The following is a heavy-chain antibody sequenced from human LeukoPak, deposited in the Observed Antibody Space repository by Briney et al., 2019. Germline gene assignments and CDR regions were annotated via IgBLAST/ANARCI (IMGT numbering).Heavy chain of an antibody. Sequence: SETLSLTCTVSGGSVSSGSYYWSWIRQPAGKGLEWIGRIYTSGSTNYNPSLKSRVTISVDTSKNQFSLKLSSVTAADTAVYYCARDFMERVPATVGLPYYYMDVWGKGTTVTVSS. D-gene: IGHD4-23*01. V-gene: IGHV4-61*02. CDR2: IYTSGST. CDR3: ARDFMERVPATVGLPYYYMDV. J-gene: IGHJ6*03. CDR1: GGSVSSGSYY.